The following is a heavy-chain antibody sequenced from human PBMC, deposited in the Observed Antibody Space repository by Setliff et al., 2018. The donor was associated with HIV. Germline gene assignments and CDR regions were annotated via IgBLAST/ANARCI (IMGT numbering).Heavy chain of an antibody. V-gene: IGHV1-8*02. D-gene: IGHD2-15*01. J-gene: IGHJ4*02. Sequence: ASVKVSCKASGCTFTSYDINWVRQATGQGLEWMGWMNPNSGNTGYAQKFQGRVTMTRNTSISTAYMELSSLRSDDTAIYYCAKPFGSDGSRQLDSWGQGTLVTVSS. CDR3: AKPFGSDGSRQLDS. CDR1: GCTFTSYD. CDR2: MNPNSGNT.